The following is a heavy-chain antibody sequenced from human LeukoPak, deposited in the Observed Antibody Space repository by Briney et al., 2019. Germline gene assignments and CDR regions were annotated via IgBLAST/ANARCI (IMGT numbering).Heavy chain of an antibody. V-gene: IGHV1-69*05. CDR2: IIPIFGTA. CDR3: PRANNGYSSGWYGVFDY. CDR1: GGTFSSYA. J-gene: IGHJ4*02. Sequence: GASVKVSCKASGGTFSSYAISWVRQAPGQGLEWMGGIIPIFGTANYAQKFQGRVTITTDESTSTAYMELSSLRSEDTAVYYCPRANNGYSSGWYGVFDYWGQGTLVTVSS. D-gene: IGHD6-19*01.